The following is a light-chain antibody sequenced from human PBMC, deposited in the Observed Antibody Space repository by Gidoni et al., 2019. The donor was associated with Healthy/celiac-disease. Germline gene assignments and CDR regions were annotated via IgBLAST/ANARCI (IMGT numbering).Light chain of an antibody. Sequence: QSALPQPASVSGSPGQSITISCTGTSSDVGSYNLVSWYQQHPGKAPKLMIYEDSKRPPGVSNRFSGSKSGNTASLTISGLQAEDEADYYCCSYAGSSTYVFGTGTKVTAL. CDR2: EDS. CDR1: SSDVGSYNL. CDR3: CSYAGSSTYV. J-gene: IGLJ1*01. V-gene: IGLV2-23*01.